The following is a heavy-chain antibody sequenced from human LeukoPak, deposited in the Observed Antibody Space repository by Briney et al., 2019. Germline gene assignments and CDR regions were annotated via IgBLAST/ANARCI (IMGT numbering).Heavy chain of an antibody. D-gene: IGHD3-10*01. CDR3: ARDEGPITMVRGVKKGVYYYMDV. Sequence: PWASVKVSCKASGGTFSSYAISWVRQAPGQGLEWMGGIIPIFGTANYAQKFQGRVTITADESTSTAYMELSSLRSEDTAVDYCARDEGPITMVRGVKKGVYYYMDVWGKGTTVTISS. J-gene: IGHJ6*03. CDR2: IIPIFGTA. V-gene: IGHV1-69*13. CDR1: GGTFSSYA.